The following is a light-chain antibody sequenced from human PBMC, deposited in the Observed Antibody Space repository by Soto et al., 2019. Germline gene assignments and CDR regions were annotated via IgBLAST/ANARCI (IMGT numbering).Light chain of an antibody. CDR3: SSYAGSNNLV. V-gene: IGLV2-8*01. Sequence: QSVLTQPPSASGSPGQSVTISCTGTSSDVGGYNYVSWYQQHPGKAPKLMIYEVSKRPSGVPDRFSGSKSGNTASLTVSGLQAEEEADYYCSSYAGSNNLVFGTGTKLTVL. J-gene: IGLJ1*01. CDR2: EVS. CDR1: SSDVGGYNY.